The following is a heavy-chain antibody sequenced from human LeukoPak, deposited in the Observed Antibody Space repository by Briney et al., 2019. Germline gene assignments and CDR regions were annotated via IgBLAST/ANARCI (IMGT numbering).Heavy chain of an antibody. CDR3: ARSSTYYAGYYYYMDV. CDR1: GGSISSSSYY. Sequence: KPSETLSLTCTVSGGSISSSSYYWGWIRQPPGKGLEWIGSIYYSGSTYYNPSLKSRVTISVDTSKNQFSLKLSSVTAADTALYYCARSSTYYAGYYYYMDVWGKGTTVTVSS. J-gene: IGHJ6*03. CDR2: IYYSGST. D-gene: IGHD1-26*01. V-gene: IGHV4-39*01.